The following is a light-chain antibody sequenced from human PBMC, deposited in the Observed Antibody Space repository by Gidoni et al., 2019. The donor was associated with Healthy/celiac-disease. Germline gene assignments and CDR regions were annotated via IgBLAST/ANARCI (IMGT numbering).Light chain of an antibody. CDR1: QSISSY. Sequence: DIQMTQSPSSLSASVGDRVTITCRASQSISSYLNWYQQKPGKAPRLLIYAASSLRSGVPSKFSGSGSGTDFTLTISSRQPEDLATYYCQQSYSTPRTFXXXTKVDIK. CDR2: AAS. J-gene: IGKJ1*01. V-gene: IGKV1-39*01. CDR3: QQSYSTPRT.